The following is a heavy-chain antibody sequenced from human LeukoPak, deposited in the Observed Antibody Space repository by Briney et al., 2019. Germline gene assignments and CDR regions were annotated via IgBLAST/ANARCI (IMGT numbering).Heavy chain of an antibody. V-gene: IGHV4-59*08. CDR2: IYHSGST. Sequence: SETLSLTCTVSGGSISSYYWSWIRQPPGKGLEWIGSIYHSGSTYYNPSLKSRVTISVDTSKNQFSLKLSSVTAADTAVYYCARVEISWFDPWGQGTLVTVSS. J-gene: IGHJ5*02. CDR3: ARVEISWFDP. CDR1: GGSISSYY.